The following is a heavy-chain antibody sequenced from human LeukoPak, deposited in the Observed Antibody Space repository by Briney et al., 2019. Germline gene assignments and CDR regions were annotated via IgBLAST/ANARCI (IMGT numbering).Heavy chain of an antibody. Sequence: ASVKVSCKPSGYTFNSYYMHWVRQAPRHRLEWIGIINPSGGCTSYAQKFQGRVTMTRDTSTSTVYMELSSLRSEDAAVYYCARDSRNNYYDSSCFDYWGQGTLVTVSS. D-gene: IGHD3-22*01. CDR2: INPSGGCT. CDR1: GYTFNSYY. J-gene: IGHJ4*02. CDR3: ARDSRNNYYDSSCFDY. V-gene: IGHV1-46*02.